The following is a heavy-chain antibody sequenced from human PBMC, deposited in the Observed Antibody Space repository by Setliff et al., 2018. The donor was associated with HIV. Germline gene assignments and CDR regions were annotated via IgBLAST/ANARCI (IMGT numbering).Heavy chain of an antibody. D-gene: IGHD3-10*02. Sequence: PGGSLRLSCAASGFTFSSYWMNWVRQAPGKGLEWVANIRQDESEKYYVDSVRGRFTISRDNAKSSLYLQMNSLRAEDTAVYYCARDRDHVVQEGYYDMGVWGQGTTVTVSS. V-gene: IGHV3-7*01. J-gene: IGHJ6*02. CDR3: ARDRDHVVQEGYYDMGV. CDR2: IRQDESEK. CDR1: GFTFSSYW.